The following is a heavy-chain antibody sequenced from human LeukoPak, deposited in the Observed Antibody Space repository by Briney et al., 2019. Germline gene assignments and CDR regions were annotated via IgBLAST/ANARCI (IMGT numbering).Heavy chain of an antibody. CDR2: IYHSGST. J-gene: IGHJ3*02. V-gene: IGHV4-30-2*01. CDR3: ARAAGAHGYAFDI. CDR1: GGSISSGGYS. Sequence: PSQTLSLTCAVSGGSISSGGYSWSWIRQPPGKGLEWIGYIYHSGSTYYNPSLKSRVTISVDRSKNQFSLKLSSVTAADTAVYYCARAAGAHGYAFDIWGQGTVVTVSS.